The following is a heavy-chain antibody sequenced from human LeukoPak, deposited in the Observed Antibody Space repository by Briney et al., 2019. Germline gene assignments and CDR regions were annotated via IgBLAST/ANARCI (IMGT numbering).Heavy chain of an antibody. CDR3: ARDAGWGYYDL. CDR1: GFSFSISW. J-gene: IGHJ4*02. V-gene: IGHV3-7*01. D-gene: IGHD1-26*01. CDR2: IDKHGNGK. Sequence: PGGSLRLSCVASGFSFSISWVTWVRQAPGKGLEWVANIDKHGNGKYYVDSVKGRFAISRDYATNSVFLQMNSLRAEDTSVYYCARDAGWGYYDLWGQGTPVTVSS.